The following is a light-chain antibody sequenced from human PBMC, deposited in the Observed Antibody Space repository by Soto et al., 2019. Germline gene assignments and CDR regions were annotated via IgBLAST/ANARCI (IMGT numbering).Light chain of an antibody. J-gene: IGLJ2*01. V-gene: IGLV4-69*01. Sequence: QLVLTQSPSASASLGASVKLTCTLSSGHSSYAIAWHQQQPEKGPRYLMKFNSDGSHSKGDGFPDRFSGSSSGAERYLTISSLQSEDEADYYCQTWGTGIVVFGGGTKLTVL. CDR2: FNSDGSH. CDR1: SGHSSYA. CDR3: QTWGTGIVV.